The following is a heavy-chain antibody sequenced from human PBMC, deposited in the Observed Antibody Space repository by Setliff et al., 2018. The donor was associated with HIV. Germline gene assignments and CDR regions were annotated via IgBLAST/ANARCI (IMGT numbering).Heavy chain of an antibody. Sequence: SSETLSLTCTVSGVSITSYFWSWIRQPPGKGLEWIGFIYYSGSTSGGTNYNPSLKSRVTISLDTSKNQFSLNLSSVTAADMAVYYCASSLNGDSEPWYFDLWGRGTLVTVSS. J-gene: IGHJ2*01. D-gene: IGHD4-17*01. CDR1: GVSITSYF. CDR3: ASSLNGDSEPWYFDL. V-gene: IGHV4-59*01. CDR2: IYYSGSTSGGT.